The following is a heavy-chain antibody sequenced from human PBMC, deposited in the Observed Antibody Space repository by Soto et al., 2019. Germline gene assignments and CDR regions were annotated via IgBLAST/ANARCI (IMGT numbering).Heavy chain of an antibody. CDR3: TRYWNFAFDY. J-gene: IGHJ4*02. CDR2: IRNKAQGYAT. CDR1: GFTFSGSG. Sequence: PGGSLRLSCAASGFTFSGSGMHWVRQASGKGLEWVGRIRNKAQGYATEYAASVKGRFTISRDDSKNTAYLQMNSLKTEDTAVYHCTRYWNFAFDYWGQGTLVTVSS. D-gene: IGHD1-1*01. V-gene: IGHV3-73*01.